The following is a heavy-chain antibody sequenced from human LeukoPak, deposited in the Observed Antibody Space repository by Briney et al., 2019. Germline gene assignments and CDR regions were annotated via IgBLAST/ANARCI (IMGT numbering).Heavy chain of an antibody. J-gene: IGHJ4*02. CDR1: GYTFTGHY. CDR3: ARDLGSSGVDY. V-gene: IGHV1-2*02. D-gene: IGHD6-19*01. CDR2: INPGSGVP. Sequence: GASVKVSCKSSGYTFTGHYLHWVRQAPGQGLEWMGWINPGSGVPKYRQKFQGRVIMTRVTSISTAYMELSRLTSDDTAVYYCARDLGSSGVDYWGQGTLVTVSS.